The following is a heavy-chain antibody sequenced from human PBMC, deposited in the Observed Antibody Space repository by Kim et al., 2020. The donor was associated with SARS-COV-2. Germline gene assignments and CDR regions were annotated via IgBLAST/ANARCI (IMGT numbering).Heavy chain of an antibody. CDR2: INHSGST. J-gene: IGHJ6*01. CDR1: GGSFSGYY. Sequence: SETLSLTCAVYGGSFSGYYWSWIRQPPGKGLEWIGEINHSGSTNYNPSLKSRVTISVDTSKNQFSLKLSSVTAADTAVYYCARAQTYYYDSSGPSTVYYYYGMDVWGQGTTVNVPS. D-gene: IGHD3-22*01. CDR3: ARAQTYYYDSSGPSTVYYYYGMDV. V-gene: IGHV4-34*01.